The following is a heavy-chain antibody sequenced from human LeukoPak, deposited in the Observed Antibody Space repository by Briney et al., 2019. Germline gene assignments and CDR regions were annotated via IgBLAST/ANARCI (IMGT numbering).Heavy chain of an antibody. Sequence: SETLSLICAVYGGSFSGYYWSWIRQPPGKGLEWIGEINHSGSTNCNPSLKSRVTISVDTSKNQFSLKLSSVTAADTAVYYCARASPDSSGYPYWGQGTLVTVSS. D-gene: IGHD3-22*01. J-gene: IGHJ4*02. CDR3: ARASPDSSGYPY. CDR1: GGSFSGYY. V-gene: IGHV4-34*01. CDR2: INHSGST.